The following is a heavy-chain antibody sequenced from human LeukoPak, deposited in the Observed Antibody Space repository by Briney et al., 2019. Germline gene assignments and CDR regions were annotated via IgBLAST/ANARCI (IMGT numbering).Heavy chain of an antibody. D-gene: IGHD3-9*01. V-gene: IGHV1-8*03. CDR3: TKDTHYDILTGFVYYFDY. Sequence: ASVKVSCKASGYTFTSYDINWVRQATGQGLEWMGWMNPNSGNTGYAQKFQGRVTITRNTSISTAYMELSSLRSEDTAVYYCTKDTHYDILTGFVYYFDYWGQGTLVTVSS. J-gene: IGHJ4*02. CDR2: MNPNSGNT. CDR1: GYTFTSYD.